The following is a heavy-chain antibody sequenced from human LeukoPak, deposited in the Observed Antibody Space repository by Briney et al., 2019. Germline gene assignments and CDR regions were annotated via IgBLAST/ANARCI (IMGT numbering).Heavy chain of an antibody. Sequence: ASVKVSCKASGYTFTSFYMHWVRQAPGQGLEWMGIINPRGGSATSAQKFQGRVTLTRDTSTSTAYMELRSLRSDDTAVYYCARDSLYSSSLPSYGMDVWGQGTTVTVSS. J-gene: IGHJ6*02. V-gene: IGHV1-46*01. CDR1: GYTFTSFY. CDR2: INPRGGSA. CDR3: ARDSLYSSSLPSYGMDV. D-gene: IGHD6-13*01.